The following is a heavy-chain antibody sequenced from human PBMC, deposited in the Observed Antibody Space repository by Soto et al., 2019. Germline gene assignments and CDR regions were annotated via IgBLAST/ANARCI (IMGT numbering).Heavy chain of an antibody. D-gene: IGHD1-7*01. CDR3: ARVDDFGNYRYYFDY. J-gene: IGHJ4*02. CDR1: GFIFSRYS. Sequence: GGSLRLSCAASGFIFSRYSIHWVRQAPGRGLEWVAIILSDGITISYANSVKGRFTISRDNSRNTLYLHMNNLRRDDTAVYFCARVDDFGNYRYYFDYWGPGVLATVSS. V-gene: IGHV3-30-3*01. CDR2: ILSDGITI.